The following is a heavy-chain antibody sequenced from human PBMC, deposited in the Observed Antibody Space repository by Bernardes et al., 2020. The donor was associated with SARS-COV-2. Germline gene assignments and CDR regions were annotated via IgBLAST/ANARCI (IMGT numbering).Heavy chain of an antibody. V-gene: IGHV3-23*01. J-gene: IGHJ4*02. CDR2: IIENGADT. D-gene: IGHD1-1*01. Sequence: GWSLILSCVASGFSFGTFAMSWVRQAPGKGLEWVSGIIENGADTYYADSVKGRFTISRDNSKSMVFLQMSRLRVEDTAVYYCAKDYAIVQRRPMGSTQFDNWGQGILVTVSS. CDR1: GFSFGTFA. CDR3: AKDYAIVQRRPMGSTQFDN.